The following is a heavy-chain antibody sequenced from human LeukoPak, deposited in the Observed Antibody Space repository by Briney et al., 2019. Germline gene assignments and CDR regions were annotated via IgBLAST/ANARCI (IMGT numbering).Heavy chain of an antibody. V-gene: IGHV1-8*01. CDR1: GYTFTSYD. D-gene: IGHD1-26*01. Sequence: ASVKVSCKASGYTFTSYDINWARQATGQGLEWMGWMNPNSGSTGYAQKFQGRVTMTRNTSISTAYMELSSLRSEDTAVYYCARAPEWGKANYYYYMDVWGKGTTVTVSS. J-gene: IGHJ6*03. CDR2: MNPNSGST. CDR3: ARAPEWGKANYYYYMDV.